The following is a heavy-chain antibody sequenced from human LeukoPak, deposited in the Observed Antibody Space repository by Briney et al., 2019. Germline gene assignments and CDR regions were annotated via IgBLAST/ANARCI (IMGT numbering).Heavy chain of an antibody. V-gene: IGHV4-39*07. CDR1: GGSISSYY. D-gene: IGHD4/OR15-4a*01. Sequence: SETLSLTCTVSGGSISSYYWSWIRQPPGKGLEWIGSIYYSGSTYYNPSLKSRVTISVDTSKNQFSLKLSSVTAADTAVYYCGRDLRDFGFDYWGQGTLVTVSS. CDR3: GRDLRDFGFDY. CDR2: IYYSGST. J-gene: IGHJ4*02.